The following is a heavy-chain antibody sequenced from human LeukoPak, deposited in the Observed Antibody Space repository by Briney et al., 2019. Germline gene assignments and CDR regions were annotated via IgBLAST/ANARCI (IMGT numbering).Heavy chain of an antibody. D-gene: IGHD5-12*01. V-gene: IGHV3-21*01. Sequence: PGASLRLSCAASGFTFSSYAMSWVRQAPGKGLEWVSSISSSSIYIYYADSMKGRFTISRDNAKNSLYLQMNSLRAEDTAVYYCARDRNDYGPVDYWGQGTLVTVSS. CDR3: ARDRNDYGPVDY. J-gene: IGHJ4*02. CDR1: GFTFSSYA. CDR2: ISSSSIYI.